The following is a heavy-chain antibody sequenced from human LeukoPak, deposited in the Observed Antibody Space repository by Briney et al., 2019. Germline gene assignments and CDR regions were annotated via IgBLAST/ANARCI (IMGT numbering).Heavy chain of an antibody. J-gene: IGHJ4*02. CDR2: IYHIGST. V-gene: IGHV4-38-2*01. CDR3: ARAGWIITSGIDY. Sequence: SETLSLTCGVSGYSISRGYYWAWIRQPPGKGLEWIGTIYHIGSTYYNPSLESRATTSVDTSKNEFSLNLNSVTAADTAVYYCARAGWIITSGIDYWGQGALVTVSS. D-gene: IGHD1-20*01. CDR1: GYSISRGYY.